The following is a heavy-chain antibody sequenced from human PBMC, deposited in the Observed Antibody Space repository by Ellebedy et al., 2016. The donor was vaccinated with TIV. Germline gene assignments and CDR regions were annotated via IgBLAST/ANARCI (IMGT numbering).Heavy chain of an antibody. V-gene: IGHV3-7*03. D-gene: IGHD6-13*01. CDR3: AGSSGWSGEGGS. Sequence: GGSLRLXCAASGFTFSSFWMTWFRQAPGKGLEWVANIKQDGSDTNYVDSVKGRFTISRDNTKNTLYLHMSSLRDEDTAVYYCAGSSGWSGEGGSWGQGTLVIVSS. CDR2: IKQDGSDT. CDR1: GFTFSSFW. J-gene: IGHJ5*02.